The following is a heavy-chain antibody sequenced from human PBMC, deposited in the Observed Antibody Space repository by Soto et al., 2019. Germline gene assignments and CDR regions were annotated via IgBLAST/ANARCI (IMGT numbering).Heavy chain of an antibody. CDR2: INAGNGNT. CDR1: GYTFTSYA. D-gene: IGHD1-26*01. Sequence: QVQLVQSGAEVKKPGASVKVSCKASGYTFTSYAMHWVRQAPGQRLEWMGWINAGNGNTKYSQKFKGRVTITRDTSASTAYMELSSLRSEDTAVYYCARGLGLYYVDYWGQGTLVTVSS. V-gene: IGHV1-3*01. J-gene: IGHJ4*02. CDR3: ARGLGLYYVDY.